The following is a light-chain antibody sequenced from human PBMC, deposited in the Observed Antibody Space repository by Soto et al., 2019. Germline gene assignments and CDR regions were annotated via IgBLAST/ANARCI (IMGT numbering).Light chain of an antibody. CDR1: QSVISN. Sequence: EMVMTQSPVTLSLSPGESATLSCRASQSVISNLAWYKQKPGQAPRLLIYGASTRATGIPDRFSGSGSGTEFTLTISSLKSGDFAVYYCQQYNRWPFTFGPGTKVDIK. CDR2: GAS. V-gene: IGKV3-15*01. CDR3: QQYNRWPFT. J-gene: IGKJ3*01.